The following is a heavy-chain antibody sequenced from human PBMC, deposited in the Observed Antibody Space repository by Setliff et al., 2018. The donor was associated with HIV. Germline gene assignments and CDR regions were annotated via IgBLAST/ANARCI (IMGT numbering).Heavy chain of an antibody. CDR2: INSGSNYI. V-gene: IGHV3-21*01. D-gene: IGHD2-15*01. Sequence: LRLSCSGSGFSFGSFSLHWVRQAPGKGLEWISSINSGSNYIYYTDSVKGRFIISRDNAKKSLFLQMSGLRAEDTAVYYCVRALSGGYCSGGNCFPFDFWGQGTLVTVSS. CDR3: VRALSGGYCSGGNCFPFDF. CDR1: GFSFGSFS. J-gene: IGHJ4*02.